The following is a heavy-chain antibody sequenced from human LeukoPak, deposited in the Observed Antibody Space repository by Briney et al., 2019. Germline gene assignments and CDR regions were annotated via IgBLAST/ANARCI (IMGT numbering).Heavy chain of an antibody. D-gene: IGHD2-2*01. CDR1: GGTFSSYA. Sequence: ASVKVSCKASGGTFSSYAISWVRQAPGQGLEWMGGIIPIFGTANYAQKFQGRVTITTDESTSTAYMELSSLRSEDTAVYYCARETSGYCSSTSCPEFDPWGQGTLVTVSS. CDR3: ARETSGYCSSTSCPEFDP. CDR2: IIPIFGTA. V-gene: IGHV1-69*05. J-gene: IGHJ5*02.